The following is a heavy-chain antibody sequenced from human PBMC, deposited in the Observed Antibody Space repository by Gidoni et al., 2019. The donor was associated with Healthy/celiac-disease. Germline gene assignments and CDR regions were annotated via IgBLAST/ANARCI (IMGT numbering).Heavy chain of an antibody. J-gene: IGHJ6*02. V-gene: IGHV3-21*01. Sequence: EVQLVESGGGLVKPGGSLRLSCAASGFTFSSYRMTWVRQAPGKGLEWVSSISSSSSYIYYADSVKGRFTISRDNAKNSLYLQMNSLRAEDTAVYYCARSGEWELLGAYYGMDVWGQGTTVTVSS. CDR1: GFTFSSYR. D-gene: IGHD1-26*01. CDR2: ISSSSSYI. CDR3: ARSGEWELLGAYYGMDV.